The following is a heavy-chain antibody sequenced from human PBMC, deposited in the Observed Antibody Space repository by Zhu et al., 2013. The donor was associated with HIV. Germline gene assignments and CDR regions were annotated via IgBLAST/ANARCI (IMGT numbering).Heavy chain of an antibody. D-gene: IGHD2-15*01. V-gene: IGHV1-69*01. J-gene: IGHJ6*02. CDR2: IIPIFGTA. CDR3: ARDTGYCSGGSCYSEGMDV. Sequence: QVQLVQSGAEVKKPGSSVKVSCKASGGTFSSYAISWVRQAPGQGLGWMGGIIPIFGTANYAQKFQGRVTITADESTSTAYMELSSLRSEDTAVYYCARDTGYCSGGSCYSEGMDVWGQGTTVTVSS. CDR1: GGTFSSYA.